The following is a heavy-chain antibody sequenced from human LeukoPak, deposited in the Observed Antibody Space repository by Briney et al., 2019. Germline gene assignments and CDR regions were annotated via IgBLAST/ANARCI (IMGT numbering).Heavy chain of an antibody. CDR1: GGSFSGYS. V-gene: IGHV4-34*01. CDR3: ARGGYDFWSGYLAGMDV. D-gene: IGHD3-3*01. CDR2: INHSGST. Sequence: PSETLSPTCAVYGGSFSGYSWSWVRQPPGTGLEWIGEINHSGSTKYDPSLKSRVTISVDTSKTQFSLKLSSVTAADTAVYYCARGGYDFWSGYLAGMDVWGQGTTVTVSS. J-gene: IGHJ6*02.